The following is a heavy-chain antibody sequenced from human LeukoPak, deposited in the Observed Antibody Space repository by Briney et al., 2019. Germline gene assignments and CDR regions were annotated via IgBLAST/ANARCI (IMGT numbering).Heavy chain of an antibody. D-gene: IGHD1-20*01. J-gene: IGHJ4*02. CDR2: ISYDGSNK. Sequence: GGSLRLSCAASGFTFSSYAMHWVRQAPGKGLEGVAVISYDGSNKYYADSVKGRFTISRDNSKNTLYLQMNSLRAEDTAVYYCARDPSSGITGTYYFDYWGQGTLVTVSS. V-gene: IGHV3-30-3*01. CDR1: GFTFSSYA. CDR3: ARDPSSGITGTYYFDY.